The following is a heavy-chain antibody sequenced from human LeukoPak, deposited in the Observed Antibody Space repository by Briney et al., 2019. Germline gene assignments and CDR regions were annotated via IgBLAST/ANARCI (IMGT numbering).Heavy chain of an antibody. CDR1: GFTFSSYA. J-gene: IGHJ4*02. CDR3: ARGGSYTAIWYFDY. CDR2: ISYDGSNK. V-gene: IGHV3-30*04. Sequence: PGGSLRLSCAASGFTFSSYAMHWVRQAPGKGLEWVAVISYDGSNKYYADSVKGRFTISRDNAKNSLYLQMNSLRAEDTAVYYCARGGSYTAIWYFDYWGQGTLVTVSS. D-gene: IGHD5-18*01.